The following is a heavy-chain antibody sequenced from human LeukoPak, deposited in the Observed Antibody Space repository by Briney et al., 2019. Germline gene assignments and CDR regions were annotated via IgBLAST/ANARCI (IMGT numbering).Heavy chain of an antibody. V-gene: IGHV1-2*02. CDR1: GYPFIGNY. J-gene: IGHJ4*02. Sequence: AASVKVSCKASGYPFIGNYIHWVRQAPGQGLEWMGWINPNSGGTQYSQEFQGRVTLTRDTSITTGYMELSGLTSDDTAVYYCASLSYYDLSGYFYWGQGTLVTVSS. CDR2: INPNSGGT. CDR3: ASLSYYDLSGYFY. D-gene: IGHD3-22*01.